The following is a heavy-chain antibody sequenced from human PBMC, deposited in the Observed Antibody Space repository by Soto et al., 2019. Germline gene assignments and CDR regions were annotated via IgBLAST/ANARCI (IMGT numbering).Heavy chain of an antibody. V-gene: IGHV3-21*06. J-gene: IGHJ4*02. Sequence: LRLSCAASGFTFTRYSMNWVRQAPGKGLEWVSSISSTTNYIYYGDSMKGRFTISRDNAKNSLYLEMDSLRAEDTAVYYCARESEDLTSNFDYWGQGTLVTVSS. CDR3: ARESEDLTSNFDY. CDR2: ISSTTNYI. CDR1: GFTFTRYS.